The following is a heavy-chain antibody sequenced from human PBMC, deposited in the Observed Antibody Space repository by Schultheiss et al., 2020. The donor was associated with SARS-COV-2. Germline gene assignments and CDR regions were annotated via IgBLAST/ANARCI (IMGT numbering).Heavy chain of an antibody. CDR1: GGSISSYY. V-gene: IGHV4-34*01. Sequence: SETLSLTCTVSGGSISSYYWSWIRQPPGKGLEWIGEINHSGSTNYNPSLKSRVTISVDTSKNQFSLKLSSVTAADTAVYYCARDTYSSSSDYWGQGTLVTVSS. CDR3: ARDTYSSSSDY. D-gene: IGHD6-6*01. CDR2: INHSGST. J-gene: IGHJ4*02.